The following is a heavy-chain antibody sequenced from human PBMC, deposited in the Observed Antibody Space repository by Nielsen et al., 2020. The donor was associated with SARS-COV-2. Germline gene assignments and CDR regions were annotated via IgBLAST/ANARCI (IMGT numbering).Heavy chain of an antibody. D-gene: IGHD2-2*01. J-gene: IGHJ6*02. V-gene: IGHV4-34*01. CDR2: ISHGGST. CDR3: ARGMGYCSSTSCYPNYYYYYGMDV. Sequence: WIRQPPGKGLEWIGEISHGGSTGYNPSLKSRVTISEDPSKNQFSLKLRSVTAADTAVYFCARGMGYCSSTSCYPNYYYYYGMDVWGQGTTVTVSS.